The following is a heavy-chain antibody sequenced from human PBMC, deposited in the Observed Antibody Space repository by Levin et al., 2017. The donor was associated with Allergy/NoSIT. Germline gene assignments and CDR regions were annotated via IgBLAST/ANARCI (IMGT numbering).Heavy chain of an antibody. J-gene: IGHJ6*03. Sequence: GESLKISCAASGFTFSSYWMSWVRQAPGKGLEWVANIKQDGSEKYYVDSVKGRFTISRDNAKNSLYLQMNSLRAEDTAVYYCARERFPYYYMDVWGKGTTVTVSS. CDR2: IKQDGSEK. CDR1: GFTFSSYW. V-gene: IGHV3-7*01. D-gene: IGHD3-16*01. CDR3: ARERFPYYYMDV.